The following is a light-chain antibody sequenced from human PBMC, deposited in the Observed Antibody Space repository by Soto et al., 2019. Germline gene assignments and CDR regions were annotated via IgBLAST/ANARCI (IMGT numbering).Light chain of an antibody. CDR1: SSDVGSYNL. J-gene: IGLJ3*02. Sequence: QSVLTQPASVSGSPGQSITISCTGSSSDVGSYNLVSWHQQYPGKAAKLMIYEGSKRPSGVSNRFSGSKSGNTASLTISGLQAEDEADYYCCSYAGRSTLVFGGGTQLTVL. CDR3: CSYAGRSTLV. V-gene: IGLV2-23*01. CDR2: EGS.